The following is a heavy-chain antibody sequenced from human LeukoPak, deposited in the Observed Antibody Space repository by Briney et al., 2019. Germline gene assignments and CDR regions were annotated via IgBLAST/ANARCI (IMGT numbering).Heavy chain of an antibody. CDR2: INNSGST. D-gene: IGHD1-1*01. V-gene: IGHV4-34*01. J-gene: IGHJ4*02. CDR1: GGSFSGYY. Sequence: PSETLSLTCAVYGGSFSGYYWSWIRQPPGKGLEWIGEINNSGSTNYNPSLKSRVTISVDTSKNQFSLKLSSVTAADTAVYYCAREVELDYWGQGTLVTVSS. CDR3: AREVELDY.